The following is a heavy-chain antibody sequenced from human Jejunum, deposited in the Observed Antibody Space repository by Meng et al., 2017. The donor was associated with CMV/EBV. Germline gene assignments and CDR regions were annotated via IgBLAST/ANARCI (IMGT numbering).Heavy chain of an antibody. V-gene: IGHV3-74*01. Sequence: TFSNYWMHWVRQAPGKGLVWVSRINGDGSSTNYADSVKGRFTISRDNAKNTLYLQMNSLRADDTAVYYCARAHCSSTSCYKNFDYWGQGTLVTVSS. J-gene: IGHJ4*02. CDR3: ARAHCSSTSCYKNFDY. CDR2: INGDGSST. D-gene: IGHD2-2*02. CDR1: TFSNYW.